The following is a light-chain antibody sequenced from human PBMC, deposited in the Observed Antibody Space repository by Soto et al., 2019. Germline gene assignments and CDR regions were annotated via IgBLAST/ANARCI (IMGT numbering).Light chain of an antibody. CDR2: SDN. CDR3: ATWDDSINVV. CDR1: TSNIGTHT. J-gene: IGLJ2*01. Sequence: QSVLTQSPPASGTPGQRVSISCSGSTSNIGTHTVNWYQHVPGTAPKLLIYSDNQRPSAVPGRFSGSKSGTSASLAISGLLSEDEADYYCATWDDSINVVFGGGTQLTVL. V-gene: IGLV1-44*01.